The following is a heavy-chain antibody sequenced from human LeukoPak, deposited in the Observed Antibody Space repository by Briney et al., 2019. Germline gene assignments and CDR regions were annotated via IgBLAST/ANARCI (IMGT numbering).Heavy chain of an antibody. J-gene: IGHJ3*02. CDR2: IYYSGST. V-gene: IGHV4-39*01. D-gene: IGHD4-23*01. CDR1: GGSISSSSYY. Sequence: SETLSLTCTVSGGSISSSSYYWGWIRQPPGKGLEWIGIIYYSGSTYYNPSLKSRVTISVDTSKNQFSLKLSSVTAADTAVYYCARLFLTTVVTHAFDIWGQGTMVTVSS. CDR3: ARLFLTTVVTHAFDI.